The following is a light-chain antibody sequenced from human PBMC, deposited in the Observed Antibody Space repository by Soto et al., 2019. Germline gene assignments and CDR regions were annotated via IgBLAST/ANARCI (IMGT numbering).Light chain of an antibody. V-gene: IGLV2-23*01. CDR2: EGT. CDR1: NNL. J-gene: IGLJ1*01. Sequence: QSALTQPASVSGSPGQSITISCTGTNNLVSWYQQHPGKAPKVVVYEGTKRPSGVSNRFSGSNSGGTASLTISGLQAEDEASYFCCAYVGARPYVFGPGTKVTVL. CDR3: CAYVGARPYV.